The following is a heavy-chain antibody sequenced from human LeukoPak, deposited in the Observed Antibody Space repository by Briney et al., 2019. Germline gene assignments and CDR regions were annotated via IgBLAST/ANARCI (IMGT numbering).Heavy chain of an antibody. Sequence: PGGSLRLSCAASGFTFSSYWMHWVRQAPGKGLEWVSYISSSGSTIYYADSVKGRFTISRDNAKNSLYLQMNSLRAEDTAVYYCARGWAYYDLYYYMDVWGKGTTVTVSS. V-gene: IGHV3-48*04. D-gene: IGHD3-3*01. J-gene: IGHJ6*03. CDR3: ARGWAYYDLYYYMDV. CDR1: GFTFSSYW. CDR2: ISSSGSTI.